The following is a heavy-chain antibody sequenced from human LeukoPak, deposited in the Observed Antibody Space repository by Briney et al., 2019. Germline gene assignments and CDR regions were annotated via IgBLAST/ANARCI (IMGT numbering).Heavy chain of an antibody. CDR3: ARHGGPYESSGYSYYLDY. Sequence: SVTLSLTCSVSGGSIKNYYWSWIRQPPGKELEGIGYIHYSGSTNYNPSLKSRVTISVDTSKKQFSLRLSSVTAADTAVYYCARHGGPYESSGYSYYLDYWGQGTLVTVSS. J-gene: IGHJ4*02. V-gene: IGHV4-59*08. CDR2: IHYSGST. CDR1: GGSIKNYY. D-gene: IGHD3-22*01.